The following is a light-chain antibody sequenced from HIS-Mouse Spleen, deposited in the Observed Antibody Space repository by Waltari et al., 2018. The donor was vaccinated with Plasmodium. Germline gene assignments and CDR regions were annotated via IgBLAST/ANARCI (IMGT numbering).Light chain of an antibody. CDR2: GAS. Sequence: EIVMTQSPATLSVSPGERATLSCRASQSVSSNLAWYQQKPGQAPRLLIYGASIRATGIPARFSGSGSGTEFTLTISILQSEDSAVYYCQQYNNWPITFGQGTRLEIK. CDR3: QQYNNWPIT. J-gene: IGKJ5*01. CDR1: QSVSSN. V-gene: IGKV3D-15*03.